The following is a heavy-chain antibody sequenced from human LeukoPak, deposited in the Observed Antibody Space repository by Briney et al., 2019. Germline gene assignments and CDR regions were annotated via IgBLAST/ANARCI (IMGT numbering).Heavy chain of an antibody. D-gene: IGHD3-22*01. CDR3: ARLRGYYDTSGPIFDY. CDR1: GFTFSSYW. CDR2: IKQDGSEK. V-gene: IGHV3-7*01. J-gene: IGHJ4*02. Sequence: PGGSLRLSCAASGFTFSSYWMSWVRQAPGRGLGWVANIKQDGSEKSFVDAVKGRFSISRDNAKNSLYLQMNSLRAEDTAVYYCARLRGYYDTSGPIFDYWGQGTLVTVSS.